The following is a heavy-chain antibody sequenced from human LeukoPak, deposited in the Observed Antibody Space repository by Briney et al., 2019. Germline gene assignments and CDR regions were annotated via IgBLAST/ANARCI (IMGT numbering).Heavy chain of an antibody. D-gene: IGHD4/OR15-4a*01. J-gene: IGHJ4*02. CDR3: AKVGTMVVPGGYYFDY. V-gene: IGHV3-33*06. Sequence: GGSLRLSCAASGFIFSSYGMHCVRQAPGKGLEWVAVIWYDGSNKYYADSVKGRFTISRDNSKNTLYLQMNSLRAEDTAVYYCAKVGTMVVPGGYYFDYWGQGTLVTVSS. CDR2: IWYDGSNK. CDR1: GFIFSSYG.